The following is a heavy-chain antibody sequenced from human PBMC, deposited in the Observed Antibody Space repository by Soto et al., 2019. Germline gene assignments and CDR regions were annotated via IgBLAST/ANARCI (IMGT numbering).Heavy chain of an antibody. CDR1: GFTFSSYG. Sequence: GGSLRLSCAASGFTFSSYGMHWVRQAPGKGLEWVAVIWYDGSNKYYADSVKGRFTISRDNSKNTLYLQMNSLRAEDTAVYYCARGGVVPAAPPFMDVWGQGTTVTVSS. D-gene: IGHD2-2*01. V-gene: IGHV3-33*01. J-gene: IGHJ6*02. CDR3: ARGGVVPAAPPFMDV. CDR2: IWYDGSNK.